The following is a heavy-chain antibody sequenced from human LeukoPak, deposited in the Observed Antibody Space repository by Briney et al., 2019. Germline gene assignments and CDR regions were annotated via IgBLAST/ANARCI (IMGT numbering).Heavy chain of an antibody. CDR3: ARAHGGTMVRGVIETLYYLDY. CDR2: IYDSGST. J-gene: IGHJ4*02. CDR1: GGSIRSSYYY. Sequence: SETLSLTCTVSGGSIRSSYYYWGWIRQPPGKGLEWIGSIYDSGSTYYNPSLKSRVTISVDTSKNQFSLKLSSVTAADTAVYYCARAHGGTMVRGVIETLYYLDYWGQGTLVTVSS. D-gene: IGHD3-10*01. V-gene: IGHV4-39*07.